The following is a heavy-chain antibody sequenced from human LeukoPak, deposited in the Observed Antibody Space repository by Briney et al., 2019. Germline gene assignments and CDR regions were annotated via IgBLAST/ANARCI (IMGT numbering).Heavy chain of an antibody. Sequence: PGGSLRLSCAASGFTVGSNYMSWVRQAPGKGLEWVSIIYRGGSTNYADSVKGRFTISRDTSKNTLYLQMNSLRADDTAVYYCARLSANSSAYFFDYWGQGTLVTVSS. CDR2: IYRGGST. J-gene: IGHJ4*02. CDR3: ARLSANSSAYFFDY. CDR1: GFTVGSNY. V-gene: IGHV3-66*04. D-gene: IGHD3-22*01.